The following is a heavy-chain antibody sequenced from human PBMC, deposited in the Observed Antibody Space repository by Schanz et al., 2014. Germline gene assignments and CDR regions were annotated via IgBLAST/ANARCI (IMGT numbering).Heavy chain of an antibody. CDR2: ISYDGRNK. Sequence: QVQLVESGGGVVQPGRSLRLSCAGSGFSFSGFGMHWVRQAPGKGLEWVAVISYDGRNKYFADSGKGRFTISRGNSKNTLLLQVNSLRAEDTAVYYCAKDHFGHYDSSGCSDCYYYGRDVWGEGTTVTVSS. J-gene: IGHJ6*04. V-gene: IGHV3-30*18. CDR3: AKDHFGHYDSSGCSDCYYYGRDV. D-gene: IGHD3-22*01. CDR1: GFSFSGFG.